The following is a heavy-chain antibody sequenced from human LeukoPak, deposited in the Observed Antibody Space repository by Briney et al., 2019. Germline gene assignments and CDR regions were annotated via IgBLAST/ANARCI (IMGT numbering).Heavy chain of an antibody. Sequence: HGESLKISCKGSGYSLTEYWIGWVRQMPGKGLEWMGIIYPGDSATKYSPSFQGQVTISADKSISTAYLQWSSRKASDTAMYYCARLPRDGGYYFDYWGQGTLVTVSS. J-gene: IGHJ4*02. CDR1: GYSLTEYW. D-gene: IGHD5-24*01. CDR3: ARLPRDGGYYFDY. CDR2: IYPGDSAT. V-gene: IGHV5-51*01.